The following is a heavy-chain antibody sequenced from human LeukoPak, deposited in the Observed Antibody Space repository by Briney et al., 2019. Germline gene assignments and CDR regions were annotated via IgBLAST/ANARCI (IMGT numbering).Heavy chain of an antibody. CDR2: INHSGST. CDR1: GGSFSGYY. Sequence: SETLSLTCAVYGGSFSGYYWSWIRQPPGKGLGWIGEINHSGSTNYNPSLKSRVTISVDTSKNQLSLKLSSVTAADTAVYYCARGHVTDEVGATTNGYYYYGMDVWGQGTTVTVSS. D-gene: IGHD1-26*01. V-gene: IGHV4-34*01. J-gene: IGHJ6*02. CDR3: ARGHVTDEVGATTNGYYYYGMDV.